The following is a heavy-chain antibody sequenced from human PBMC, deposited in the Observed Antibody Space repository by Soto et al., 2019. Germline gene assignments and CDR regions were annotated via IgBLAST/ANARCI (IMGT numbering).Heavy chain of an antibody. CDR1: GFTFSSYS. D-gene: IGHD1-26*01. Sequence: PGGSLRLSCAASGFTFSSYSMNWVRQAPGKGLEWVSSISSSSSYIYYADSVKGRFTISRDTSKNTLYLQMNSLRAEDTAVYYCARVWELSFDYWGQGTLVTVSS. CDR2: ISSSSSYI. J-gene: IGHJ4*02. CDR3: ARVWELSFDY. V-gene: IGHV3-21*06.